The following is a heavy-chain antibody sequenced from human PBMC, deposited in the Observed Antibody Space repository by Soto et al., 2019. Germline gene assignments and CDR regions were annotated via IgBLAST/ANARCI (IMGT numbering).Heavy chain of an antibody. V-gene: IGHV3-23*01. D-gene: IGHD3-9*01. CDR3: TKGLDNNFYCPAI. CDR2: ISSGGNT. CDR1: GFIFGSYA. J-gene: IGHJ4*02. Sequence: EVQLLEAGGGLVQPGGSPRLSCAASGFIFGSYAMSWVRQVPGKGLEWVSTISSGGNTYYADAVKGRFAISCDNSKNTLFLQLNSLRAEDTALYNCTKGLDNNFYCPAIWGLGTLVTVSS.